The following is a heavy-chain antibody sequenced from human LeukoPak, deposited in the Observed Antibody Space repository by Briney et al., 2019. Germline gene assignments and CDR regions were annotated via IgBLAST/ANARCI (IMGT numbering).Heavy chain of an antibody. D-gene: IGHD3-3*01. J-gene: IGHJ5*02. CDR2: INHSGST. V-gene: IGHV4-34*01. CDR1: GGSFSGYY. CDR3: ARGVYDFWSGSIRWGVNWFDP. Sequence: SETLSLTCAVYGGSFSGYYWSWIRQPPGEGLEWIGEINHSGSTNYNPSLKSRVTISVDTSKNQFSLKLSSVTAADTAVYYCARGVYDFWSGSIRWGVNWFDPWGQGTLVTVSS.